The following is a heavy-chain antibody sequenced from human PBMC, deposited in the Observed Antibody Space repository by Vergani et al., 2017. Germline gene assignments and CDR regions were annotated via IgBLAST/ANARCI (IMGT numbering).Heavy chain of an antibody. CDR1: GFTFDDYA. V-gene: IGHV3-9*01. D-gene: IGHD3-3*01. J-gene: IGHJ3*02. CDR3: TKAITIFRVVINGDDAFDI. CDR2: ISWNSGRI. Sequence: EVQLVESGGGLVQPGRSLRLSCAASGFTFDDYAMHWVRHAPGKGVEWVSGISWNSGRIGYADSVKGRFTISRDNAKNSLYLQMNSLRAEDTALYYCTKAITIFRVVINGDDAFDIWGQGTMVTVSS.